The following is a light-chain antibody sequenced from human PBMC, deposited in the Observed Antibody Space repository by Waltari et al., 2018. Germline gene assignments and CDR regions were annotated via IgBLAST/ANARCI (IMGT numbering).Light chain of an antibody. CDR2: EDN. Sequence: NFMLTQPHSVSESPGKTVTISCTRSSGSIASNYVQWYQQRPGSAPTTVIYEDNQRPSGVPDRLSGSIDSSSNSASLTISGLKTEDEADYYCQSYDGNNWVFGGGTKLTVL. CDR1: SGSIASNY. J-gene: IGLJ3*02. CDR3: QSYDGNNWV. V-gene: IGLV6-57*04.